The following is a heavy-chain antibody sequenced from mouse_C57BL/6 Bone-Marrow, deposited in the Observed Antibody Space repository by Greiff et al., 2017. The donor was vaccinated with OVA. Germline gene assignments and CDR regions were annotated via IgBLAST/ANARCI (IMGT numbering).Heavy chain of an antibody. CDR2: ISNLAYSI. D-gene: IGHD4-1*01. J-gene: IGHJ2*01. V-gene: IGHV5-15*01. CDR1: GFTFSDYG. CDR3: ARRNWDSSFDY. Sequence: EVKLMESGGGLVQPGGSLKLSCAASGFTFSDYGMAWVRQAPRKGPEWVAFISNLAYSIYYADTVTGRFTISRENAKNTLYLEMSSLRSEDTAMYYCARRNWDSSFDYWGQGTTLTVSS.